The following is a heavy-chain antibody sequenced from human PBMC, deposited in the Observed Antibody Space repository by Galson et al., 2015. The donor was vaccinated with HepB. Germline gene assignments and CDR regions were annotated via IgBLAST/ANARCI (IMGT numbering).Heavy chain of an antibody. D-gene: IGHD3-3*01. Sequence: SVKVSCKASGYTFTSYYMHWVRQAPGQRLEWMGIINPTGGSTSYAQKFQGRVTMTRDTSTSTVYMELSSLRSEDTAVYYCARIQVARDFWSGYFAFDIWGQGTMVTVSS. CDR1: GYTFTSYY. J-gene: IGHJ3*02. V-gene: IGHV1-46*01. CDR2: INPTGGST. CDR3: ARIQVARDFWSGYFAFDI.